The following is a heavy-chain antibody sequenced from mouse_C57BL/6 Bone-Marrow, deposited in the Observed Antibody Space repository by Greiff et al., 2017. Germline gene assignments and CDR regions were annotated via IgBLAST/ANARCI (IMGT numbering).Heavy chain of an antibody. V-gene: IGHV14-1*01. CDR3: TTYSNYDY. D-gene: IGHD2-5*01. CDR1: GFNIKDYY. Sequence: VQLQQSGAELVRPGASVKLSCTASGFNIKDYYMHWVKQRPEQGLEWIGWIDPEDGDTASAPKFPGKATMTAVTSSSTAYLQVSSLTSEDTADYYCTTYSNYDYWGQGTTRTVSS. CDR2: IDPEDGDT. J-gene: IGHJ2*01.